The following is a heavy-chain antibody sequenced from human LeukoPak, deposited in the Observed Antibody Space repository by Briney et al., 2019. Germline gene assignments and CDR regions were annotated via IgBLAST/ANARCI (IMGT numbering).Heavy chain of an antibody. Sequence: SETLSLTCTVSGGSISSGGYYWSWIRQHPGKGLEWIGYIYYSGSTYYNPSLKSRVTISVDTSKNQFSLKLSSVTAADTAVYYCARMDVVVVAAKLRDAFDIWGQGTMVTVSS. V-gene: IGHV4-31*03. CDR3: ARMDVVVVAAKLRDAFDI. CDR2: IYYSGST. D-gene: IGHD2-15*01. CDR1: GGSISSGGYY. J-gene: IGHJ3*02.